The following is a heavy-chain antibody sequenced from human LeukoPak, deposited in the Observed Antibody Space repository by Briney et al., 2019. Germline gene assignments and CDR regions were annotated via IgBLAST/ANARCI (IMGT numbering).Heavy chain of an antibody. Sequence: ASVKFSCKVSGYTLTELSMHWVRQAPGKGLEWMGGFDPEDGETIYAQKFQGRVTMTEDTSTDTAYMELSSLRSEDTAVYYCATDYAVGATLKFDYWGQGTLVTVSS. CDR3: ATDYAVGATLKFDY. CDR2: FDPEDGET. V-gene: IGHV1-24*01. J-gene: IGHJ4*02. D-gene: IGHD1-26*01. CDR1: GYTLTELS.